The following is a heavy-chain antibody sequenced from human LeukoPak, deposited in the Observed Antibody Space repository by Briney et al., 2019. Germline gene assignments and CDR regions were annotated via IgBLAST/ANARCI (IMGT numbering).Heavy chain of an antibody. J-gene: IGHJ5*01. CDR3: ARGGGSYYVGWFDS. D-gene: IGHD1-26*01. CDR2: ISPSGGST. V-gene: IGHV1-46*01. Sequence: ASVKVSCKAFGYTFTSNYMHWVRQAPGQGPEWMGVISPSGGSTTYAQKFQGRVTLTRDTSISTAYMELSRLRSEDTAVYYCARGGGSYYVGWFDSWGQGTLVTVSS. CDR1: GYTFTSNY.